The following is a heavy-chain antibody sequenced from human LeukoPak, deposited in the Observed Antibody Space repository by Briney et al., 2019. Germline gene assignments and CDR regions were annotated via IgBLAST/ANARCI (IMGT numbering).Heavy chain of an antibody. CDR2: IRYDGSNK. V-gene: IGHV3-30*02. CDR1: GFTFSSYG. CDR3: AGSLAYCGGDCRLGDY. Sequence: GGSLRLSCAASGFTFSSYGMHWVRQAPGKGLEWVAFIRYDGSNKYYADSVRGRFTISRDNSENTLYLQMNSLRVEDTAVYYCAGSLAYCGGDCRLGDYWGQGTLVTVSS. J-gene: IGHJ4*02. D-gene: IGHD2-21*02.